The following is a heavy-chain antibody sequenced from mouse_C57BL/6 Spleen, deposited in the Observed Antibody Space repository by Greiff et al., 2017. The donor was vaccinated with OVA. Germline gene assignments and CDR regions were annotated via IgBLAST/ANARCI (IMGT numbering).Heavy chain of an antibody. J-gene: IGHJ4*01. CDR1: GYSITSGYY. CDR3: ASLITTVVPYAMDY. D-gene: IGHD1-1*01. CDR2: ISYDGSN. V-gene: IGHV3-6*01. Sequence: EVQLVESGPGLVKPSQSLSLTCSVTGYSITSGYYWHWIRQFPGNKLEWMGYISYDGSNNYNPSLKNRISITRDTSKNQFFLKLNSVTTEDTATYYCASLITTVVPYAMDYWGQGTSVTVSS.